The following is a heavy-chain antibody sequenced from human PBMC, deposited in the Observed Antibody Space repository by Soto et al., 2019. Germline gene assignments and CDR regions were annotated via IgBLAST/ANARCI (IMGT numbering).Heavy chain of an antibody. Sequence: GGSLRLSCAASGFTFSSYAMSWVRQAPGKGLEWVSAISGSGGSTYYADSVRGRFTISRDNSKNTLYLQMNSLRAEDTAVYYCAKRIYYDILTGYSQDYWGQGTLVTVSS. CDR1: GFTFSSYA. V-gene: IGHV3-23*01. CDR3: AKRIYYDILTGYSQDY. D-gene: IGHD3-9*01. J-gene: IGHJ4*02. CDR2: ISGSGGST.